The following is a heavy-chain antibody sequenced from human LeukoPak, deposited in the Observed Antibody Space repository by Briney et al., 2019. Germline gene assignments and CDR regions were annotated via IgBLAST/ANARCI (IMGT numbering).Heavy chain of an antibody. CDR1: GYTFTGYY. Sequence: SVKVSCKASGYTFTGYYMHWVRQAPGQGLEWMGWINPNSGGTNYAQKFQGRVTMTRDTSISTAYMELSRLRSDDTAVYYCARVGSSSSWYKRYYFDYWGQGTLVTVSS. D-gene: IGHD6-13*01. CDR3: ARVGSSSSWYKRYYFDY. J-gene: IGHJ4*02. V-gene: IGHV1-2*02. CDR2: INPNSGGT.